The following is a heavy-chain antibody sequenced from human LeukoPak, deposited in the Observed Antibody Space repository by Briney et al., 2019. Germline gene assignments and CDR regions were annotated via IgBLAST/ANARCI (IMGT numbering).Heavy chain of an antibody. CDR3: ARSYYDILTGYFSSTPPVAFDI. J-gene: IGHJ3*02. Sequence: SGTLSLTCAVSGGSISSSNWWSWVRPPPGKGLEWIGEIYHSGSTNYNPSLKSRVTISVDKSKNQFSLKLSSVTAADTAVYYCARSYYDILTGYFSSTPPVAFDIWGQGTMVTVSS. D-gene: IGHD3-9*01. CDR2: IYHSGST. CDR1: GGSISSSNW. V-gene: IGHV4-4*02.